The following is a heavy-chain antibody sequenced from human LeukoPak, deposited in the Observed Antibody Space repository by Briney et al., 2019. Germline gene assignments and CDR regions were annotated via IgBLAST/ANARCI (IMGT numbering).Heavy chain of an antibody. CDR1: GYTFTVYY. J-gene: IGHJ6*03. CDR2: INPNSGGT. V-gene: IGHV1-2*02. Sequence: EASVTVSFKASGYTFTVYYMHWVRQAPGQGLEWMGWINPNSGGTNYAQKFQGRVTITADKSTSTAYMELSSLRSEDTAVYYCARDRARGYYYYMDVWGKGTTVTISS. CDR3: ARDRARGYYYYMDV.